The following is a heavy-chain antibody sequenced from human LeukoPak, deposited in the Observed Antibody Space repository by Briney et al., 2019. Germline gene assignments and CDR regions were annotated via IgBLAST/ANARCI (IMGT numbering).Heavy chain of an antibody. V-gene: IGHV6-1*01. CDR1: GGSVSSNSAA. J-gene: IGHJ4*02. Sequence: SQTLSLTCAISGGSVSSNSAAWNWIRQSPSRGLEWLGRTYYRSKWYSDYAISMKGRITFNPDTSKNQFSLQLNSITPEDTAVYYCARDSSAMFDYWGQGILVAVSS. D-gene: IGHD2-2*01. CDR3: ARDSSAMFDY. CDR2: TYYRSKWYS.